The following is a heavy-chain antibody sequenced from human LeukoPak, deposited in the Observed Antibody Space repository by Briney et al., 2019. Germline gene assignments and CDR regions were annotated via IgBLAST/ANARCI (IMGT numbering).Heavy chain of an antibody. V-gene: IGHV3-7*01. CDR2: IKQDGSEK. CDR1: GFTFSSYW. J-gene: IGHJ4*02. D-gene: IGHD3-3*01. Sequence: GESLKISCAASGFTFSSYWMSWVRQAPGKGLEWVANIKQDGSEKYYVDSVKGRFTISRDNAKNSLYLQMNSLRAEDTAVYYCASGWSGSVFDYWGQGTLVTVSS. CDR3: ASGWSGSVFDY.